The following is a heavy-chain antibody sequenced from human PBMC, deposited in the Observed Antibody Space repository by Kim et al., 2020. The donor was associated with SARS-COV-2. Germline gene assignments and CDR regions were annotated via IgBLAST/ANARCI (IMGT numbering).Heavy chain of an antibody. D-gene: IGHD6-25*01. CDR2: ISWSSGSI. V-gene: IGHV3-9*01. CDR1: GFTFDDYA. J-gene: IGHJ6*04. Sequence: GGSLRLSCAASGFTFDDYAMHWVRQAPGKGLEWVSGISWSSGSIGYADSVKGRFTISRDNAKNSLYLQMNSLRAEDTALYYCAKDIGGIGPQRGRYYYVMYVGGKGNTVTVFS. CDR3: AKDIGGIGPQRGRYYYVMYV.